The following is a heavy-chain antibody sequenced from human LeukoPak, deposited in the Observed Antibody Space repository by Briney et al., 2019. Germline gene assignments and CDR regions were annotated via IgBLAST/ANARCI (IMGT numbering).Heavy chain of an antibody. CDR1: GFSFSNYG. CDR2: IYYSGST. V-gene: IGHV4-38-2*01. J-gene: IGHJ3*02. CDR3: ARSGYDFGNAFDI. Sequence: PGGSLRLSCAASGFSFSNYGMHWIRQSPGKGLEWIATIYYSGSTYYNPSLKSRVTISLDTPKNQFSLKLNSMTAADTAVYFCARSGYDFGNAFDIWGQGTVLTVSS. D-gene: IGHD5-12*01.